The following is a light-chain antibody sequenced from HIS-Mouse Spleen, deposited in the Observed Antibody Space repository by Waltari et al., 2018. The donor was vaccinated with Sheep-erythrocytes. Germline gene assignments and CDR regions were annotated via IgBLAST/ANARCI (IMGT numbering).Light chain of an antibody. J-gene: IGLJ1*01. CDR3: CSYAGSYNHV. CDR1: SRDVGGYYF. V-gene: IGLV2-11*01. Sequence: QSALTQPRSVSGSPGQSGAISCTGTSRDVGGYYFVPWYQQHPGKAPKLMIYDVSKRPSGVPDRFSGSKSGNTASLTISGLQAEDEADYYCCSYAGSYNHVFATGTKVTVL. CDR2: DVS.